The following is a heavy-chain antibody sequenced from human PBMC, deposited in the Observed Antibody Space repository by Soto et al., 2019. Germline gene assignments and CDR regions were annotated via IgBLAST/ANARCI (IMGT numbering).Heavy chain of an antibody. CDR3: VSSPDRPRS. J-gene: IGHJ4*02. CDR1: GFTSGLAFTNYW. V-gene: IGHV3-74*01. CDR2: INIDGTIT. Sequence: ELLLVESGGGLVQPGGSLRLSCAASGFTSGLAFTNYWMHWVRQTPGKGLVWVSRINIDGTITNYADSVEGRFTISRDNGKNTLYLQMNRPRVEDTAVYFCVSSPDRPRSRGQGTLVTVSS.